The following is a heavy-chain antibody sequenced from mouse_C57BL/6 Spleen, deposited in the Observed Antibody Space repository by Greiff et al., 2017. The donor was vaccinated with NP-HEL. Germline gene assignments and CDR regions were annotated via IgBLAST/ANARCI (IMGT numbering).Heavy chain of an antibody. Sequence: QVQLQQPGAELVKPGASVKLSCKASGYTFTSYWMHWVKPRPGQGLEWIGMIHPNSGSTNYNEKFKSKATLTVDKSSSTAYMQLSSLTSEDSAVYYCARDVITTVEYYFDYWGQGTTLTVSS. CDR1: GYTFTSYW. V-gene: IGHV1-64*01. CDR2: IHPNSGST. D-gene: IGHD1-1*01. CDR3: ARDVITTVEYYFDY. J-gene: IGHJ2*01.